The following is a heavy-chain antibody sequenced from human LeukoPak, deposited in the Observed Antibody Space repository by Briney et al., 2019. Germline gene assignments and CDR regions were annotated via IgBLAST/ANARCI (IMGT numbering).Heavy chain of an antibody. Sequence: SETLSLTCAVYGGSFSGYYWSWIRQPPGKGLEWIGEINHSGSTNYNPSLKSRVTISVDTSKNQFSLKLGSVTAADTAVYYCARVKRLRWYGMDVWGQGTTVTVSS. D-gene: IGHD2-15*01. J-gene: IGHJ6*02. CDR3: ARVKRLRWYGMDV. V-gene: IGHV4-34*01. CDR2: INHSGST. CDR1: GGSFSGYY.